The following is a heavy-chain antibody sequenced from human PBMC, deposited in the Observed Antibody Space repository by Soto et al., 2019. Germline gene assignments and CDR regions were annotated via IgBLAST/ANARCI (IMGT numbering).Heavy chain of an antibody. D-gene: IGHD1-26*01. J-gene: IGHJ5*02. CDR3: AGLTGRWESWFDP. CDR2: IYYSGNT. CDR1: GGSISSNDFY. Sequence: SETLSLTCIVSGGSISSNDFYWSWIRQHPGKGLEWIRYIYYSGNTYYNPSLKSRVTILVDTSKNQFSLKVSSVTAADTAVYFCAGLTGRWESWFDPGGQGTLVTVSS. V-gene: IGHV4-31*03.